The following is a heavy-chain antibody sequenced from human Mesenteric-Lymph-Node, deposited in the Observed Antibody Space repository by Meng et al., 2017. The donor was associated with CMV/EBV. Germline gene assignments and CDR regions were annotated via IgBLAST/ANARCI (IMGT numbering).Heavy chain of an antibody. D-gene: IGHD7-27*01. CDR3: ARGDSWGYYNYYGMDV. V-gene: IGHV1-8*03. CDR2: MNPNNGNT. Sequence: ASVKVSCKASGYTFTSFDINWVRQATGQGLEWLGWMNPNNGNTAYAQKFQGRVTITRSTSISTAYMELSGLRSDDTAVYYCARGDSWGYYNYYGMDVWGKGTTVTVSS. CDR1: GYTFTSFD. J-gene: IGHJ6*04.